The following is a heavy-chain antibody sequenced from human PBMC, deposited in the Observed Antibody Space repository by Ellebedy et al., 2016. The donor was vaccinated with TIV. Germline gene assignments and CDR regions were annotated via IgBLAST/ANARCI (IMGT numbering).Heavy chain of an antibody. CDR3: AKGGSKSGYSFDL. Sequence: GESLKISCAASGFTFSNYVMHWVRQAPGKGLEWVAVMWSDGSHKYYTDSVQGRFTISRDNSKNTLYLQMNSLRAEDTALNYCAKGGSKSGYSFDLWGRGTLVTVSS. J-gene: IGHJ2*01. CDR1: GFTFSNYV. D-gene: IGHD3-3*01. V-gene: IGHV3-33*06. CDR2: MWSDGSHK.